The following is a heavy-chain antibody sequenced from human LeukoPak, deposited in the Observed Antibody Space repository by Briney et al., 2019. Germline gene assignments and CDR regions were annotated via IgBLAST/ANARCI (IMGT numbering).Heavy chain of an antibody. CDR2: INHSGST. D-gene: IGHD2-21*01. CDR1: GGSFSGYY. Sequence: PSETLSLTCAVYGGSFSGYYWSWIRQPPGKGLEWIGEINHSGSTNYNPSLKSRVTISVDTSKNQFSLLLNSVTPEDTAVYYCARYSGLGVPDYWGQGTLVTVSS. J-gene: IGHJ4*02. V-gene: IGHV4-34*01. CDR3: ARYSGLGVPDY.